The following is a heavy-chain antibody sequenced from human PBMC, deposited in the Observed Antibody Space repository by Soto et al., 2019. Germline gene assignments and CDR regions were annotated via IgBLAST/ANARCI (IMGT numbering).Heavy chain of an antibody. J-gene: IGHJ6*03. Sequence: QVQLQESGPGLVKPSETLSLTCTVPGGSISSYYWSWIRQPPGKGLEWIGYIYYSGSTNYNPSLKSRVTISVDTSKNQFSLKLSSVTAADTAVYYCAAGDYYYYMDVWGKGTTVTVSS. D-gene: IGHD7-27*01. V-gene: IGHV4-59*01. CDR2: IYYSGST. CDR3: AAGDYYYYMDV. CDR1: GGSISSYY.